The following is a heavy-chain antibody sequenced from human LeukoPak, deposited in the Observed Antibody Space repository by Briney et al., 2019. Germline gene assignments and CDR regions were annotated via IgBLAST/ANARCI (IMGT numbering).Heavy chain of an antibody. CDR2: IRSKTHGGTT. CDR1: GFTFADYA. V-gene: IGHV3-49*03. D-gene: IGHD3-22*01. CDR3: TTGPYYESSGYRLDY. J-gene: IGHJ4*02. Sequence: GGSLRLSCTASGFTFADYAMTWIRQAPGKGLEWVSFIRSKTHGGTTEYAASVKGRFIISRDDSNSIAYLQMNSLKTEDTALYYCTTGPYYESSGYRLDYWGQGNLVTVSS.